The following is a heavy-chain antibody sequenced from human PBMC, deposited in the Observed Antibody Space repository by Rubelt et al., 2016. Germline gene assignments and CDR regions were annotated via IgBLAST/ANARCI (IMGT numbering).Heavy chain of an antibody. Sequence: QVQLVQSGAEVKKPGASVKVSCKASGYTFTSYAMHWVRQAPGQRLEWMGWINAGNGNTKYSQKFQGRVTITRDTSASAAYMEPSSLGSEDTAVYYCARGLGRGYSSSWFNWFDPWGQGTLVTVSS. CDR2: INAGNGNT. D-gene: IGHD6-13*01. CDR3: ARGLGRGYSSSWFNWFDP. CDR1: GYTFTSYA. J-gene: IGHJ5*02. V-gene: IGHV1-3*01.